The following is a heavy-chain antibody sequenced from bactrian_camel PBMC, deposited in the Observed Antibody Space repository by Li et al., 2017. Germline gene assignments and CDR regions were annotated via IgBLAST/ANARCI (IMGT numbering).Heavy chain of an antibody. V-gene: IGHV3S54*01. D-gene: IGHD2*01. CDR2: LYTRGGGT. CDR3: AATAGGMQGIRIRWSDFGY. Sequence: HVQLVESGGGSVQAGESLRLSCACREDLHSLSSMGWFRRAPGQKYEGVAVLYTRGGGTYYADSVKDRFTISQDNAKNSVYLQMDNLKPEDTAKYYCAATAGGMQGIRIRWSDFGYWGQGTQVTVSS. J-gene: IGHJ6*01. CDR1: EDLHSLSS.